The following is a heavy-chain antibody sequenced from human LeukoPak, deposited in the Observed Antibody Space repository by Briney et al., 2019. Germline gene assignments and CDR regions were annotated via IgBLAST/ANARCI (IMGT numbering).Heavy chain of an antibody. V-gene: IGHV3-23*01. CDR1: GGSTFRKYD. CDR3: AKVSGFGGDAYGMDV. Sequence: PGGSLRLSCAASGGSTFRKYDLNWVRQAPGKGLEWVSLMSSGGTTYYAESVRGRFTISRDISKNTLYLQVNSLRTEDTAVYYCAKVSGFGGDAYGMDVWGQGTTATVSS. J-gene: IGHJ6*02. D-gene: IGHD3-10*01. CDR2: MSSGGTT.